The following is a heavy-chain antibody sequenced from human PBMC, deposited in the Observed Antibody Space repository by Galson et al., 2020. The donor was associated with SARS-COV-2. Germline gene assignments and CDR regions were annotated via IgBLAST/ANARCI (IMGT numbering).Heavy chain of an antibody. CDR2: ISSSGSTV. CDR3: ARDPSSSWYNWFDP. Sequence: GGSLRLSCAASGFTFSSYEMNWVRQAPGKGLEWASYISSSGSTVYYADSVKGRFTISRDNAKKSLYLQMNSLRAEDTALYYCARDPSSSWYNWFDPWGEGTLVTVSS. D-gene: IGHD6-13*01. J-gene: IGHJ5*02. CDR1: GFTFSSYE. V-gene: IGHV3-48*03.